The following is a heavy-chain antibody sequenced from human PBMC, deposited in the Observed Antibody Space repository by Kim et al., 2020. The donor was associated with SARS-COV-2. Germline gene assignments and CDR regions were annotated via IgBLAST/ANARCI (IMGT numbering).Heavy chain of an antibody. CDR2: INPNTGRT. CDR1: GFTFIVYY. V-gene: IGHV1-2*02. D-gene: IGHD5-12*01. CDR3: ATYSAGSIGHRSGMDV. Sequence: ASVKVSCKASGFTFIVYYIHWVRQAPGQGLEWMGWINPNTGRTNSAQKFQDSITMTRDMAIGTMYMELTSLRSDDAAVYFCATYSAGSIGHRSGMDVWGQGTTVIVSS. J-gene: IGHJ6*02.